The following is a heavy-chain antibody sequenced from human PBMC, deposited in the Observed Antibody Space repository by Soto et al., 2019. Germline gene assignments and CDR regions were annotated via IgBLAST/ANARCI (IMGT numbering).Heavy chain of an antibody. CDR1: GGSISSYY. D-gene: IGHD6-19*01. Sequence: SETLSLTCTVSGGSISSYYWSWIRQPPGKGLEWIGYIYYSGSTNYNPSLKSRVTISVDTSKNQFSLKLSSVTAADTAVYYCARSYEQWLAPHWFDPWGQGTLVTVSS. V-gene: IGHV4-59*08. CDR3: ARSYEQWLAPHWFDP. J-gene: IGHJ5*02. CDR2: IYYSGST.